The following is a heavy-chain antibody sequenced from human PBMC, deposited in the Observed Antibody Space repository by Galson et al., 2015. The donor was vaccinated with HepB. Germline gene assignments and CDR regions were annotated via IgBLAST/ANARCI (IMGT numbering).Heavy chain of an antibody. CDR3: ARVYNSGWYGHFDY. CDR2: ISSYNGHT. Sequence: SVKVSCKAYGYTFTSYGISWVRQARGQGLQWMGWISSYNGHTNYPQHLQGRVTMTTDTSTSTAYMDLRSLRSDDTAVYYCARVYNSGWYGHFDYWGQGTLVTVSS. V-gene: IGHV1-18*01. J-gene: IGHJ4*02. D-gene: IGHD6-19*01. CDR1: GYTFTSYG.